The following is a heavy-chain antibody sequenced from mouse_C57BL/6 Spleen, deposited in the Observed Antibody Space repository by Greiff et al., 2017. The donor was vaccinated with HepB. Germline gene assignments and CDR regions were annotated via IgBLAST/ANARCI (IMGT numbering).Heavy chain of an antibody. CDR2: IYPSDSET. CDR1: GYTFTSYW. Sequence: VQLQQPGAELVRPGSSVKLSCKASGYTFTSYWMDWVKQRPGQGLEWIGNIYPSDSETHYNQKFKDKATLTVDKSSSTAYMQLSSLTSEDSAVYYCARNAPFYYGDDPSYFDVWGTGTTVTVSS. J-gene: IGHJ1*03. V-gene: IGHV1-61*01. D-gene: IGHD2-2*01. CDR3: ARNAPFYYGDDPSYFDV.